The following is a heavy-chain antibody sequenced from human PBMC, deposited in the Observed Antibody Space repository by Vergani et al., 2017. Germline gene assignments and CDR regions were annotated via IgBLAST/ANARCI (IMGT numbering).Heavy chain of an antibody. D-gene: IGHD2-2*01. V-gene: IGHV4-39*07. CDR1: GGSISSSSYY. J-gene: IGHJ6*03. Sequence: QLQLQESGPGLVKPSETLSLTCTVSGGSISSSSYYWGWIRQPPGKGLDWIGSIYYSGGTYYNPSLKSRVTIAVDTSKNQFSLKLSSVTAADTAVYYCAGAGCSSASCYDYYYYYMDVWGKGTTVTVSS. CDR2: IYYSGGT. CDR3: AGAGCSSASCYDYYYYYMDV.